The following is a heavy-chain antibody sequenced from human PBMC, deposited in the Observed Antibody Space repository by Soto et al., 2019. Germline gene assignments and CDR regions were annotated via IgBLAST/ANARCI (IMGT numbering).Heavy chain of an antibody. CDR1: GYTFTDYY. V-gene: IGHV1-2*04. CDR3: ARAILHSNYGLAYYYYGMDV. J-gene: IGHJ6*02. D-gene: IGHD4-4*01. CDR2: INPNSGGT. Sequence: QLVQSGAELKNPGASLKVSCTTSGYTFTDYYIHWVRQAPGQGLEWMGWINPNSGGTNYAQKFQCWITMTRDPSVSTAYMSLSRLTSDDTAVYYCARAILHSNYGLAYYYYGMDVWGQGTTVTVSS.